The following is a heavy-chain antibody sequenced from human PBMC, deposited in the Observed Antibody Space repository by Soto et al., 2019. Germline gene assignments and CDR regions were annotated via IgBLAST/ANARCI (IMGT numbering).Heavy chain of an antibody. J-gene: IGHJ6*02. CDR2: IYYSGST. D-gene: IGHD5-18*01. CDR3: TCIFSGGYGYGFYYYGMDV. Sequence: SETLSLTCTVSGGSISSSSYYWGWIRQPPGKGLEWIGSIYYSGSTYYNPSLKSRVTISVDTSKSQFSLKLSSVTAADTAVYYCTCIFSGGYGYGFYYYGMDVWGQGTTVT. CDR1: GGSISSSSYY. V-gene: IGHV4-39*01.